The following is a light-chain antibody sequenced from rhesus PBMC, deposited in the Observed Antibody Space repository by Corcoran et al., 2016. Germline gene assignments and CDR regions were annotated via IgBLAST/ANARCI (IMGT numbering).Light chain of an antibody. CDR1: QGSTTH. CDR2: AAS. CDR3: LQYHNTPLP. J-gene: IGKJ3*01. V-gene: IGKV1-43*01. Sequence: DIQMTQSPSPLSASVGDRVTITCRASQGSTTHLNWYQQKPGKPPKRLIYAASMLESGVPSSFSGRGSGTDLTLTISSLQPEVFAPYYCLQYHNTPLPFGPGTKLDIK.